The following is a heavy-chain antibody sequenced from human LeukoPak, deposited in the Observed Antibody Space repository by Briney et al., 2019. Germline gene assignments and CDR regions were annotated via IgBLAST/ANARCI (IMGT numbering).Heavy chain of an antibody. Sequence: SETLSLTCTVSGGSISSYYWSWIRQPPGKGLEWIGYIYYSGSTNYNPSLKSRVTISVDTSKNQFSLKLSSVTAADTAVYYCARDGFYGSGSPRAYYCYGMDVWGQGTTVTVSS. CDR3: ARDGFYGSGSPRAYYCYGMDV. J-gene: IGHJ6*02. V-gene: IGHV4-59*01. D-gene: IGHD3-10*01. CDR1: GGSISSYY. CDR2: IYYSGST.